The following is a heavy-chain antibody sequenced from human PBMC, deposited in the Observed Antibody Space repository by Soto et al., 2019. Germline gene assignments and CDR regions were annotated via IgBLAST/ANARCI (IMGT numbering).Heavy chain of an antibody. D-gene: IGHD3-3*01. CDR2: INHSGST. CDR1: GGSFSGYY. Sequence: SETLSLTCAVYGGSFSGYYWSWIRQPPGKGLEWIGEINHSGSTNYNPSLKSRVNISVDTSKNQFSLKLSSVTAADTAVYYCARGYQYDFWSGYYLYNWFDPWGQGTLITVSS. J-gene: IGHJ5*02. V-gene: IGHV4-34*01. CDR3: ARGYQYDFWSGYYLYNWFDP.